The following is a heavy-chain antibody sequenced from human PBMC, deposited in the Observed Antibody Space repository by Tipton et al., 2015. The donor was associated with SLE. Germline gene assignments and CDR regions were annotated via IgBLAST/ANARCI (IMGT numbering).Heavy chain of an antibody. D-gene: IGHD3-16*02. V-gene: IGHV4-30-4*01. CDR3: ARGRMITFGGVIAKEAFDV. Sequence: LRLSCTVSGGSISSGDYYWSWIRQPPGKGLEWIGYIYYSGSTYYNPSLKSRVTISVDTSKNQFSLKLSSVTAADTAVYYCARGRMITFGGVIAKEAFDVWGQGTMVTVPS. CDR2: IYYSGST. CDR1: GGSISSGDYY. J-gene: IGHJ3*01.